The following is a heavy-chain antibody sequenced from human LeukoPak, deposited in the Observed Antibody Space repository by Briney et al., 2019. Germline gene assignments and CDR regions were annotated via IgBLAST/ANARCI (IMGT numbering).Heavy chain of an antibody. CDR2: IYTSGST. J-gene: IGHJ6*03. Sequence: SETLSLTCTVSGGSISSYYWSWIRQPAGKGLEWIGRIYTSGSTNYNPSLKSRVTMSVDTSKNQFSLKLSSVTAADTAVYYCAGDPVDYESGRDSYYCMDVWGKGTTVTVSS. D-gene: IGHD4-17*01. CDR1: GGSISSYY. CDR3: AGDPVDYESGRDSYYCMDV. V-gene: IGHV4-4*07.